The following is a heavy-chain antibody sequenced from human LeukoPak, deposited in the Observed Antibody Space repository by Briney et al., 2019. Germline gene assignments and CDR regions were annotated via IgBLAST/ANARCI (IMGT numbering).Heavy chain of an antibody. CDR3: ARDRRDGYNAFDY. CDR2: IWYDGSNK. V-gene: IGHV3-33*01. CDR1: GFTFSSYG. D-gene: IGHD5-24*01. J-gene: IGHJ4*02. Sequence: GRSLRLSCAASGFTFSSYGMHWVRQAPGKGLEWVAVIWYDGSNKYYADSVKGRFTISRDNSKNTLYLQVNSLRAEDTAVYYCARDRRDGYNAFDYRGQGTLVTVSS.